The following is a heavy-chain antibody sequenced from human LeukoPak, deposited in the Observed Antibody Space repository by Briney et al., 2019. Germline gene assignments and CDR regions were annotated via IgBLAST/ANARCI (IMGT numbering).Heavy chain of an antibody. D-gene: IGHD6-6*01. J-gene: IGHJ4*02. V-gene: IGHV4-59*01. Sequence: SETLSLTCTVSGDSISSYYWSWIRQPPGKGLEWIGNFYDSGSTNYNPSLKSRVTISVDTSKNQFSLRLSSVAAADTAVYYRAKYSTSPYVTTRIGYWGQGTLVTVSS. CDR2: FYDSGST. CDR3: AKYSTSPYVTTRIGY. CDR1: GDSISSYY.